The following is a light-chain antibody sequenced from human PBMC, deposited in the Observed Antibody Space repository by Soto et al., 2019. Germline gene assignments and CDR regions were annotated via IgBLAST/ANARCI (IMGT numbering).Light chain of an antibody. CDR2: DVS. J-gene: IGLJ2*01. Sequence: QSVLTQPASVSGSPGQSITISCTGSSSDVGGYNYVSWYQQHPGKAPKLMIYDVSNRPSGVSDRFSGSKSGNTASLTISGLQAEDEADYYCNSYRSTNTPVVFGGGTKLTVL. CDR3: NSYRSTNTPVV. CDR1: SSDVGGYNY. V-gene: IGLV2-14*01.